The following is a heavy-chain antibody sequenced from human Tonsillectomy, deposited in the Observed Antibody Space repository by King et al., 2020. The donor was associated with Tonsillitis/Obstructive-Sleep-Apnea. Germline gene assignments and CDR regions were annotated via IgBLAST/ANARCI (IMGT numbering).Heavy chain of an antibody. Sequence: QLQESGPGLVKPSETLSLTCTVSGGSISSYYWSWIRQPPGKGLEWIGYIYYSGSTNYNPSLKSRVTISVDTSKNQFSLKLSSVTAADTAVYYCARVPTGLYYHYYMDVWGKGTTVTVSS. CDR1: GGSISSYY. CDR3: ARVPTGLYYHYYMDV. V-gene: IGHV4-59*08. CDR2: IYYSGST. D-gene: IGHD3-9*01. J-gene: IGHJ6*03.